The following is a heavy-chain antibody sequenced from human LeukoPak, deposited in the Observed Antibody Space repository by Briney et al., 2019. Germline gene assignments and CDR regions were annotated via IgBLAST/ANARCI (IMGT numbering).Heavy chain of an antibody. Sequence: PGGSLRLSCAASGFTFSSYAMSWDRQAPGKGLVWVSAISGSGGSTYYADSVKGRFTISRDNSKNTLYLQMNSLRAEDTAVYYCAKGRAYDSSGFYYCFDYWGQGTLVTVSS. V-gene: IGHV3-23*01. CDR3: AKGRAYDSSGFYYCFDY. J-gene: IGHJ4*02. CDR1: GFTFSSYA. D-gene: IGHD3-22*01. CDR2: ISGSGGST.